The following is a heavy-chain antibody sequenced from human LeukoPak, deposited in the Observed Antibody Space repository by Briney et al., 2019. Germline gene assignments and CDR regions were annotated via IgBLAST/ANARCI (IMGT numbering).Heavy chain of an antibody. V-gene: IGHV3-30-3*01. D-gene: IGHD1-26*01. CDR1: GFTFSSYA. J-gene: IGHJ4*02. Sequence: GGSLRLSCAASGFTFSSYAMHWVRQAPGKGLEWMAVISYDGSNKYYADSVKGRFTISRDNSKNTLYLQMNSLRAEDTAVYYCARDCGSYLPAYYFDYWGQGTLVTVSS. CDR3: ARDCGSYLPAYYFDY. CDR2: ISYDGSNK.